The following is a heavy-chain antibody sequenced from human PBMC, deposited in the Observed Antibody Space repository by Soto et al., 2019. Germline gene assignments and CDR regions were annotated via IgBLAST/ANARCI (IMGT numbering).Heavy chain of an antibody. CDR3: ASQTRGYSYGPAKLYYYYMDV. Sequence: ASVKVSCKASGYTFTSYGISWVRQAPGQGLEWMGWISAYNGNTNYAQKLQGRVTMTTETSTSTAYMELRSLRSDDTAVYYCASQTRGYSYGPAKLYYYYMDVWGKGTTVTVSS. CDR2: ISAYNGNT. V-gene: IGHV1-18*01. J-gene: IGHJ6*03. D-gene: IGHD5-18*01. CDR1: GYTFTSYG.